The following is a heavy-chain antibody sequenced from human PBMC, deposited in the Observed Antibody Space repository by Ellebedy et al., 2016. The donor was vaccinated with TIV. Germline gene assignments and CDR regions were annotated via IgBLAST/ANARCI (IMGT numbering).Heavy chain of an antibody. CDR2: INPDSGGT. J-gene: IGHJ6*02. V-gene: IGHV1-2*02. Sequence: ASVKVSCKTSGYIFTAYYIHWVRQAPGQGLEWMGWINPDSGGTNLPQKFQGRVTMTGDTSVNTAYMELSRLEFDDTAVYYCARVRRGSSGMDVWGQGTTVTVS. D-gene: IGHD6-19*01. CDR1: GYIFTAYY. CDR3: ARVRRGSSGMDV.